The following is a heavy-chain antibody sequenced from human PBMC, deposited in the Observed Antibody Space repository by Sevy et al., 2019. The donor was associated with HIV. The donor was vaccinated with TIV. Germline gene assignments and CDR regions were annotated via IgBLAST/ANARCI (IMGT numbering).Heavy chain of an antibody. CDR2: INPNSGGT. D-gene: IGHD3-16*01. V-gene: IGHV1-2*06. J-gene: IGHJ4*02. Sequence: ASVKVSCKTSGYTFTGYYMHWVRQAPGQGLEWMGRINPNSGGTNYAQNFQGRVTMTRDTSISTAYMELSRLRSDDTAVYYCAREGEVQHACFDYWGQGTLVTVSS. CDR1: GYTFTGYY. CDR3: AREGEVQHACFDY.